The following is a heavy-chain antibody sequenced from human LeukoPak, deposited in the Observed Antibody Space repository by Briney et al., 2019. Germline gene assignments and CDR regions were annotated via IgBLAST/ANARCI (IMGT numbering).Heavy chain of an antibody. D-gene: IGHD5-18*01. J-gene: IGHJ4*02. Sequence: PGGSPRLSCAASGFTFDDYAMHWVRQAPGKGLEWVSLISGDGGSTYYADSVKGRFTISRDNSKNSLYLQMNSLRTEDTALYYCAKDIGLYEYSYGGDYWGQGTLVTVSS. V-gene: IGHV3-43*02. CDR1: GFTFDDYA. CDR2: ISGDGGST. CDR3: AKDIGLYEYSYGGDY.